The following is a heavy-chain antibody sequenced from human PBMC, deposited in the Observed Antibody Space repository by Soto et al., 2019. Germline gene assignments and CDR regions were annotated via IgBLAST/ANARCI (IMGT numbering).Heavy chain of an antibody. CDR3: ARDNEKYSSSWYAAY. CDR1: GYTFTSYG. D-gene: IGHD6-13*01. Sequence: QVQLVQSGAEVKKPGASVKVSCKASGYTFTSYGISRVRQAPGQGLEWMGWISAYNGNTNYAQKLQGRVTMTTDTSTSTAYMELRSLRSDDTAVYYCARDNEKYSSSWYAAYWGQGTLVTVSS. V-gene: IGHV1-18*01. CDR2: ISAYNGNT. J-gene: IGHJ4*02.